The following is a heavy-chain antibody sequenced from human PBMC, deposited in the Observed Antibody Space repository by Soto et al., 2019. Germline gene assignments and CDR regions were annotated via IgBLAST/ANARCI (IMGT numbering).Heavy chain of an antibody. CDR1: GFTFSRYA. Sequence: EVQLVESGGGLVQPGGSVRLSCAASGFTFSRYAMNWVRQAPGKGLEWVSFITSSSSTIYYAGSVSGRFTISRDNAKNLLYLQINSQRAEETAIYYCARDIVVLPAAYSDYWGQGTLVTVSS. CDR2: ITSSSSTI. CDR3: ARDIVVLPAAYSDY. J-gene: IGHJ4*02. V-gene: IGHV3-48*01. D-gene: IGHD2-2*01.